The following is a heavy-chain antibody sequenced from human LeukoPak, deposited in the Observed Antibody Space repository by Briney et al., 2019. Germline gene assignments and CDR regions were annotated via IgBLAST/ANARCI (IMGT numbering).Heavy chain of an antibody. CDR2: ISGSGGST. V-gene: IGHV3-23*01. CDR1: GFTFSSYG. J-gene: IGHJ5*02. CDR3: AKAVITGWFDP. D-gene: IGHD2-21*01. Sequence: GGSLRLSCAASGFTFSSYGMSWVRQAPGKGREWVSAISGSGGSTYYADSGKGRFTISRDNSKNTLYLQMNSLRAEDTAVYYCAKAVITGWFDPWGQGTLVTVSS.